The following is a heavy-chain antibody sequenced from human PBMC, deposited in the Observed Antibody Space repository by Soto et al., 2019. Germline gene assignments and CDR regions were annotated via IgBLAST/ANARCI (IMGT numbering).Heavy chain of an antibody. CDR1: GFTISSNA. CDR2: ISDRGDTT. J-gene: IGHJ4*02. Sequence: PGGSLRLSCAASGFTISSNAMYWVRQAPGKGLEWVSAISDRGDTTHYADSVKGRFTISRDTSKNTLYLQLNAPRADDTAVYYCAKDKPGTTSFDYWGQGTLVTVSS. D-gene: IGHD1-1*01. CDR3: AKDKPGTTSFDY. V-gene: IGHV3-23*01.